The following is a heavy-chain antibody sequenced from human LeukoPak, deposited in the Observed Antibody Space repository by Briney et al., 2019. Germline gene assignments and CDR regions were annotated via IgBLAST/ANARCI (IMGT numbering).Heavy chain of an antibody. J-gene: IGHJ4*02. CDR1: GYTLNKLS. Sequence: GSVKVSCKVSGYTLNKLSMHWVRQAPGKGLEWMGGFDPEDGETIYAQTFQGRVTMTEDTSPDTAYMELTSLRSEDTAVYYCATDRSLIWVRPAAAGLWGQGTLVTVSS. CDR3: ATDRSLIWVRPAAAGL. CDR2: FDPEDGET. V-gene: IGHV1-24*01. D-gene: IGHD6-13*01.